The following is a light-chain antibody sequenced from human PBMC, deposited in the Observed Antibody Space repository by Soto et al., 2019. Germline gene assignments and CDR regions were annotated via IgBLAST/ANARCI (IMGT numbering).Light chain of an antibody. J-gene: IGLJ2*01. CDR1: SSDIGAYNF. Sequence: QSVLTQPASVSGSPGQSITISCTGTSSDIGAYNFVPWYQQHPGKAPKLMLYDVNIRPSGVSNRFSGSKSGNTASLTISGLQAEDEADYYCTSWTTSTTMIFGGGTKATVL. CDR3: TSWTTSTTMI. V-gene: IGLV2-14*03. CDR2: DVN.